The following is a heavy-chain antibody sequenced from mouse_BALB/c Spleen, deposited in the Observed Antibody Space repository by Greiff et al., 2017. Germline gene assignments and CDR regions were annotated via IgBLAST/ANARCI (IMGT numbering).Heavy chain of an antibody. V-gene: IGHV3-2*02. J-gene: IGHJ2*01. Sequence: VQLQQSGPGLVKPSQSLSLTCTVTGYSITSDYAWNWIRQFPGNKLEWMGYISYSGSTSYNPSLKSRISITRDTSKNQFFLQLNSVTTEDTATYYCTREYANYVDYWGQGTTLTVSS. D-gene: IGHD2-10*02. CDR2: ISYSGST. CDR1: GYSITSDYA. CDR3: TREYANYVDY.